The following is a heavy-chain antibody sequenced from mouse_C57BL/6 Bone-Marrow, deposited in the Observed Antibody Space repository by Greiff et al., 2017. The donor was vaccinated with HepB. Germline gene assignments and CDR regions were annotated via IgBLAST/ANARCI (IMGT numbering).Heavy chain of an antibody. J-gene: IGHJ2*01. CDR1: GFNIKDDY. Sequence: VQLQQSGAELVRPGASVKLSCTASGFNIKDDYMHWVKQRPEQGLEWIGWIDPENGDTEYASKFQGKATITADTSSNTAYLQLSSLTSEDTAVYYCTTRRYGNPYAMDYWGQGTTLTVSS. D-gene: IGHD2-1*01. V-gene: IGHV14-4*01. CDR2: IDPENGDT. CDR3: TTRRYGNPYAMDY.